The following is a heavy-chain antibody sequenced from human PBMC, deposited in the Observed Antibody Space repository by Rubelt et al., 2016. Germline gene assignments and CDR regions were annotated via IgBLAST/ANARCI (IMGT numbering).Heavy chain of an antibody. Sequence: QAPGKGLEWVAVVRFDGTRKYYADSVRGRFTMSRDKSRSTLYLQMNSLRAEDTAVYYCARDISLDYWGQGTLVTVSS. CDR2: VRFDGTRK. CDR3: ARDISLDY. V-gene: IGHV3-33*01. J-gene: IGHJ4*02. D-gene: IGHD3-3*02.